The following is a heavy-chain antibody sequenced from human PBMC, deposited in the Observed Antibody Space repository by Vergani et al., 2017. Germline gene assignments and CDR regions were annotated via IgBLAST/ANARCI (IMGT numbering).Heavy chain of an antibody. Sequence: QLHLQELGPGLVKPSETLSLTCTVSGGPITSSCYYWGWIRQPPGKGLEWIGNIYHSGGAYYNPSLKGRVTISVNTSKNQFSLEVTSVTAADTAIYFCARTESFSLRYFHWALWGQGTLVTVSS. J-gene: IGHJ4*02. CDR1: GGPITSSCYY. CDR2: IYHSGGA. D-gene: IGHD3-9*01. V-gene: IGHV4-39*01. CDR3: ARTESFSLRYFHWAL.